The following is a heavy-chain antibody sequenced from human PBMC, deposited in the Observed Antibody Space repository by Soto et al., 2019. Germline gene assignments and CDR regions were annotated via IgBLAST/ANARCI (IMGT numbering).Heavy chain of an antibody. CDR2: TYYRSKWYN. Sequence: SQTLSLTCAISGDRVSSNSAACNWIRQSPSRGLEWLGRTYYRSKWYNDYAVSVKSRITMNPDTSKNQFSLQMNSVTHEDTAVYYCARGRETEPHFDYGGQGTLVTVS. J-gene: IGHJ4*02. V-gene: IGHV6-1*01. CDR1: GDRVSSNSAA. CDR3: ARGRETEPHFDY.